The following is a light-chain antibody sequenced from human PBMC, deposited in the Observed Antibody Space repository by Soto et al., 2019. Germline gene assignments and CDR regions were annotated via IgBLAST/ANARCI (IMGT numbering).Light chain of an antibody. J-gene: IGKJ4*01. CDR3: QQYYTAPFT. CDR2: WAS. Sequence: DIVMTQYPDSLAVSLGERATINCKSSQTVFFSPNKKNYLARYRQKPQQPPELIIHWASTREPGVPDRFSGSGSGEDFTLTINSLQAADVAVYYCQQYYTAPFTFGGGTKVEIK. V-gene: IGKV4-1*01. CDR1: QTVFFSPNKKNY.